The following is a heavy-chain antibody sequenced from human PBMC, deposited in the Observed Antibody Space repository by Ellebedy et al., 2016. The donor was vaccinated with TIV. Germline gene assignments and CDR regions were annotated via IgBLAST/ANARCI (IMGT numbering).Heavy chain of an antibody. CDR2: IYPGDSDT. CDR1: GYRFTNYW. CDR3: ARRYGDSTSPVDY. J-gene: IGHJ4*02. V-gene: IGHV5-51*01. D-gene: IGHD6-13*01. Sequence: GESLKISXKGSGYRFTNYWIGWVRQMPGKGLEWMGIIYPGDSDTRYSPSFQGQFTMSADKSISTAYLQWSSLEASDTAMYCCARRYGDSTSPVDYWGQGTLVTVSS.